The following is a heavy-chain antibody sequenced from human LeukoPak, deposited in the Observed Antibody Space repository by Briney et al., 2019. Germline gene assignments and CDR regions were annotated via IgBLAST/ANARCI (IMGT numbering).Heavy chain of an antibody. CDR1: GFTFSSYW. J-gene: IGHJ4*02. V-gene: IGHV3-7*04. CDR3: ARGITMDY. Sequence: GGSLRLSRAASGFTFSSYWMTWVRQAPGKGLEWVANIKQDGSEKNYVDPLKGRFIISRDNAKNSLYLQMNSLRVEDTAVYYCARGITMDYWGQGTLVTVSS. D-gene: IGHD3-10*01. CDR2: IKQDGSEK.